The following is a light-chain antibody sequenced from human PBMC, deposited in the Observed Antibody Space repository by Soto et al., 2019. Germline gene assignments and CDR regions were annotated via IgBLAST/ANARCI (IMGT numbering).Light chain of an antibody. CDR2: EVT. CDR1: SSDVGDYNY. Sequence: QSVLTQPASVSGSPGQSITISCTGTSSDVGDYNYVSWYQHHPGKAPKLMIFEVTNRPSGVSNRFSGSKSGNTASLTISGLQAEDEADYYCTSYTSSHTLVFGTGTKVTVL. V-gene: IGLV2-14*01. CDR3: TSYTSSHTLV. J-gene: IGLJ1*01.